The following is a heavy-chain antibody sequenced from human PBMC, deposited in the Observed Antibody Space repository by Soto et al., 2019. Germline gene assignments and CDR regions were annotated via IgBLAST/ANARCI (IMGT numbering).Heavy chain of an antibody. D-gene: IGHD1-26*01. CDR3: ARGRVVGATVRFDP. CDR1: GGPFNGYY. Sequence: SETLSLTCAVHGGPFNGYYWSWIRQPPGKGLEWIGEINHSESTNYSPSLKSRVTISLDTSKNQFSLNLNSVTAADTAVYYCARGRVVGATVRFDPWDPGTLVTVSS. CDR2: INHSEST. V-gene: IGHV4-34*01. J-gene: IGHJ5*02.